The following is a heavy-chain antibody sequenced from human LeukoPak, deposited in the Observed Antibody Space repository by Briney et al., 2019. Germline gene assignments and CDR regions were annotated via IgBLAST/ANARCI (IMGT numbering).Heavy chain of an antibody. CDR2: IHYSGST. J-gene: IGHJ5*02. CDR3: ARHSRGAAAGTRSRGNWFDP. D-gene: IGHD6-13*01. CDR1: GGSISSYY. Sequence: SETLSLTCTVSGGSISSYYWSWIRQPPGKGLEWIGYIHYSGSTNYNPSLKSRVTISVDTSKNQFSLKLSSVTAADTAVYYCARHSRGAAAGTRSRGNWFDPWGQGTLVTVSS. V-gene: IGHV4-59*08.